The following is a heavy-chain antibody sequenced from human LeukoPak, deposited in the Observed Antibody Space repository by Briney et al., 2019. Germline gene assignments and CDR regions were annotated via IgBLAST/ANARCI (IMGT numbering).Heavy chain of an antibody. V-gene: IGHV1-46*01. J-gene: IGHJ3*02. CDR3: VREYGAGAFDI. D-gene: IGHD4-17*01. Sequence: ASVKVSCKASGYTFTSYYMHWVRQAPGQGLEWMGIINPSGGSTSYAQKFQGRVTMTRDTSTSTVYMELSSLRSEDTAVYYCVREYGAGAFDIWGQGTMVTVSS. CDR1: GYTFTSYY. CDR2: INPSGGST.